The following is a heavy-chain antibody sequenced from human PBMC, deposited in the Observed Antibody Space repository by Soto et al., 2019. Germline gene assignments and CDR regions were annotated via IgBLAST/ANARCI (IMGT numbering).Heavy chain of an antibody. Sequence: QVQLVESGGGVVQPERSLRLSCAASGFTFSRQAMHWVRQAPGRGLEWVAVIWYHGIDKYYADSVKGRFTISRDNSKNTVYLQMNSLRGEDKAVYYCATGFLGLCTGGNCPLDYWGQGTLVTGAS. J-gene: IGHJ4*02. CDR1: GFTFSRQA. D-gene: IGHD2-15*01. CDR2: IWYHGIDK. CDR3: ATGFLGLCTGGNCPLDY. V-gene: IGHV3-33*01.